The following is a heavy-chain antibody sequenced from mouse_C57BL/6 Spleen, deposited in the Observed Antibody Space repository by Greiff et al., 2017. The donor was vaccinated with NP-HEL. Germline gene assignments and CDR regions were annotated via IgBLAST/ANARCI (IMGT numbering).Heavy chain of an antibody. CDR2: FYPGSGSI. Sequence: QVQLKESGAELVKPGASVKLSCKASGYTFTEYTIHWVKQRSGQGLEWIGWFYPGSGSIKYNEKFKDKATLTADKSSSTVYMELSRLTSEDSAVYFCARHEMGYDGYYFYAMDYWGQGTSVTVSS. CDR1: GYTFTEYT. V-gene: IGHV1-62-2*01. CDR3: ARHEMGYDGYYFYAMDY. J-gene: IGHJ4*01. D-gene: IGHD2-3*01.